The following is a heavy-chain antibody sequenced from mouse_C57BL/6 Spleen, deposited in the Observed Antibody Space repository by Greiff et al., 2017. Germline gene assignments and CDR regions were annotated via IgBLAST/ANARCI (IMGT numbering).Heavy chain of an antibody. CDR3: ARGGLTTAMDY. D-gene: IGHD2-12*01. CDR2: IDPSDSYT. V-gene: IGHV1-50*01. Sequence: QVQLQQPGAELVKPGASVKLSCKASGYTFTSYWMQWVKQRPGQGLEWIGEIDPSDSYTNYNQKFKGKATLTVATSSSTAYMQLSSLTSEDSAVYYCARGGLTTAMDYWGQGTSVTVSS. CDR1: GYTFTSYW. J-gene: IGHJ4*01.